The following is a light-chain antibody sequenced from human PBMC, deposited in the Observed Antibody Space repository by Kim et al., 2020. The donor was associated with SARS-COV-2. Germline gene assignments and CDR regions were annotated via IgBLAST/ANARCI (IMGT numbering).Light chain of an antibody. Sequence: PGQSITSSCTGTSSDVGGYNYVSWYQQQPGNDPQLMIYDVSHPPSAVSNRFSGSKSCNTASLTISGLQVEDDADYYCSSYTSSSIRFGTGTKVTVL. CDR2: DVS. CDR1: SSDVGGYNY. V-gene: IGLV2-14*03. J-gene: IGLJ1*01. CDR3: SSYTSSSIR.